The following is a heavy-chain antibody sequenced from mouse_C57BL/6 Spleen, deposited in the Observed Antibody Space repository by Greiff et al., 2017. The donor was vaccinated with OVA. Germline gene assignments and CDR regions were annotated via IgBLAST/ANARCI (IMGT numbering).Heavy chain of an antibody. CDR2: INPSSGYT. J-gene: IGHJ1*03. D-gene: IGHD2-4*01. V-gene: IGHV1-7*01. CDR3: ARSHEGLRRGYWYFDV. Sequence: VQLQQSGAELAKPGASVKLSCKASGYTFTSYWMHWVKQRPGQGLEWIGYINPSSGYTKYNQKFKDKATLTADKSSRTAYMQLSSLTYEDSAVYYCARSHEGLRRGYWYFDVWGTGTTVTVSS. CDR1: GYTFTSYW.